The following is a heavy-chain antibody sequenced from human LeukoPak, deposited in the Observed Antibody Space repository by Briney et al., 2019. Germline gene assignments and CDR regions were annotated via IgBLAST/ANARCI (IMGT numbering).Heavy chain of an antibody. CDR1: GGSISSSSYY. V-gene: IGHV4-39*01. D-gene: IGHD3-10*01. Sequence: SETLSLTCTVSGGSISSSSYYWGWIRQPPGKGLEWIGSIYYSGITYCSPSLKSRVTISVDTSKNQFSLKLSSVTAADTAVYFCARLPRDHYGSGSFYGMDVWGQGTTVTVSS. J-gene: IGHJ6*02. CDR3: ARLPRDHYGSGSFYGMDV. CDR2: IYYSGIT.